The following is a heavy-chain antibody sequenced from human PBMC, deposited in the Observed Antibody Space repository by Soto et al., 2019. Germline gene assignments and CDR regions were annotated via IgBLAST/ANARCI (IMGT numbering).Heavy chain of an antibody. CDR2: MNPNSGNT. V-gene: IGHV1-8*01. Sequence: QVQLVQSGAEVKKPGASVKVSCKASGYTFTSYDINWVRQATGQGLEWMGWMNPNSGNTGYAQKFQGRVTMTRNTYIRTAYMELSSLRSEDTAVYYCARGSIAAAGTFIGFDPWGQGTLVTVSS. D-gene: IGHD6-13*01. J-gene: IGHJ5*02. CDR3: ARGSIAAAGTFIGFDP. CDR1: GYTFTSYD.